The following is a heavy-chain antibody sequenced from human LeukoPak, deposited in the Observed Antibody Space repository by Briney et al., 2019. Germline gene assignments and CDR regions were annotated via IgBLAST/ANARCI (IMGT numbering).Heavy chain of an antibody. Sequence: GGSLRLSCAASGFTFSSYWMSWVRQAPGKELEWVANINPDGSEKYCVDSLKGRFTISRDNAENSLYLQMNSLRAEDTGVYYCARDGHYTIYELRFDYWGQGAPVTVSS. CDR2: INPDGSEK. V-gene: IGHV3-7*01. D-gene: IGHD5/OR15-5a*01. J-gene: IGHJ4*02. CDR3: ARDGHYTIYELRFDY. CDR1: GFTFSSYW.